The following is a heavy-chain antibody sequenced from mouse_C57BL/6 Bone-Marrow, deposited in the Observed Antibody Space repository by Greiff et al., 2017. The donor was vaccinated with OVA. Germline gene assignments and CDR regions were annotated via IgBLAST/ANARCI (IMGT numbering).Heavy chain of an antibody. Sequence: VQLQQSGAELVRPGASVKLSCTASGFNIKDDYMHWVKQRPEQGLEWIGWIDPENGDTEYASKFQGKATITADTSSNTAYLQLSSLTSEDTAVYYCTTTYGNRAGFAYWGQGTLVTVSA. CDR3: TTTYGNRAGFAY. J-gene: IGHJ3*01. CDR2: IDPENGDT. V-gene: IGHV14-4*01. CDR1: GFNIKDDY. D-gene: IGHD2-1*01.